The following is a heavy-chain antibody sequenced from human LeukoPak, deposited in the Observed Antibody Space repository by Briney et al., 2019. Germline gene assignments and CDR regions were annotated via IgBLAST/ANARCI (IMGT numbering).Heavy chain of an antibody. D-gene: IGHD6-13*01. V-gene: IGHV4-39*07. J-gene: IGHJ6*03. CDR3: ARGIAKGYYYYYYMDV. CDR2: IYYSGST. Sequence: SETLSLTCTVSGGSISSSSYYWGWIRQPPGKGLEWIGSIYYSGSTYYNPSLKSRVTISVDTSKNQFSLKLSSVTAADTAVYYCARGIAKGYYYYYYMDVWGKGTTVTVSS. CDR1: GGSISSSSYY.